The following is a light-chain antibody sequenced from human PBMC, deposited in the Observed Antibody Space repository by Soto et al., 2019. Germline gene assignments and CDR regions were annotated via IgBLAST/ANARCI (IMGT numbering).Light chain of an antibody. CDR3: QQSYSNPKYP. J-gene: IGKJ2*01. CDR2: AAS. Sequence: DIQMTQSPSSLSASVGDRVTITCRASQSISSYLNWYQHKPGKAPKLLIYAASSLQSGVPSRFSGSGSGTDFTLTISSLHPEDFATYYWQQSYSNPKYPFGQGTKVDIX. CDR1: QSISSY. V-gene: IGKV1-39*01.